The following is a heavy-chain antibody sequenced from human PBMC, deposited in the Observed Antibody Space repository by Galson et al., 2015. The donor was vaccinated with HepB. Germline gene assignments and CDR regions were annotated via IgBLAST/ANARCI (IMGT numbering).Heavy chain of an antibody. CDR3: ATLSPGIAVAGTGRDFDY. CDR2: IIPILGIA. V-gene: IGHV1-69*02. Sequence: SVKVSCKASGGTFSSYTISWVRQAPGQGLEWMGRIIPILGIANYAQKFQGRVTITADKSTSTAYMELSSLRSEDTAVYYCATLSPGIAVAGTGRDFDYWGQGTLVTVSS. J-gene: IGHJ4*02. D-gene: IGHD6-19*01. CDR1: GGTFSSYT.